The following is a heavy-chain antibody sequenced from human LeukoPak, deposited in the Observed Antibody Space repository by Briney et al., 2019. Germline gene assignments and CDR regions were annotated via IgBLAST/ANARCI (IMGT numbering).Heavy chain of an antibody. D-gene: IGHD6-25*01. Sequence: PSGTLSVTCTVSGGSISNYYWSWIRQPPGKGVERLGYIYYSGSTNYNPSLKSRVTISVDTSKNQLYLQLSTVTAADTAVYYCARRSGGGWRYYFDYWGQGTLVTVSS. CDR1: GGSISNYY. CDR3: ARRSGGGWRYYFDY. CDR2: IYYSGST. J-gene: IGHJ4*02. V-gene: IGHV4-59*01.